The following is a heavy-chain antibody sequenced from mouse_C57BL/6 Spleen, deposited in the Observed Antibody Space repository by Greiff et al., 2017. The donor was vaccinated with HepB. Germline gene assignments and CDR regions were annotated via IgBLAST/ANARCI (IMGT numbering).Heavy chain of an antibody. J-gene: IGHJ2*01. D-gene: IGHD1-1*01. Sequence: QVQLKQSGAELVKPGASVKLSCKASGYTFTEYTIHWVKQRSGQGLEWIGWFYPGSGSIKYNEKFKDKATLTADKYSSTVYMELSRLTSEDSAVYFCARHERPYYYGSSYSYYFDYWGQGTTLTVSS. CDR2: FYPGSGSI. V-gene: IGHV1-62-2*01. CDR3: ARHERPYYYGSSYSYYFDY. CDR1: GYTFTEYT.